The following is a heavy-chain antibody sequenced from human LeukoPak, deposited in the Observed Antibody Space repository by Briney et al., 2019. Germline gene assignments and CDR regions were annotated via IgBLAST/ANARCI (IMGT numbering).Heavy chain of an antibody. CDR2: ISYDGSNK. D-gene: IGHD3-9*01. CDR3: AREWGPYYDILTGYYKDFDY. J-gene: IGHJ4*02. V-gene: IGHV3-30-3*01. Sequence: PGGSLRLSCAASGFTFSSYAMHWVRQAPGKGLEWVAVISYDGSNKYYADSVKGRFTISRDNSKNTLYLQMNSLRAEDTAVYYCAREWGPYYDILTGYYKDFDYWGQGTLVTVSS. CDR1: GFTFSSYA.